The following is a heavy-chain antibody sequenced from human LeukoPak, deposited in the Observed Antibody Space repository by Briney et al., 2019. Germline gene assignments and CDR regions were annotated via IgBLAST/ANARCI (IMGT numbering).Heavy chain of an antibody. CDR3: ASALYGIAAAGTYYFDY. D-gene: IGHD6-13*01. CDR1: GGSFSGYY. Sequence: SETLSLTCAVYGGSFSGYYWSWIRQPPGKGLEWIGEINHSGSTNYNPSLKSRVTISVDTSKNQFSLKLSSVTAADTAVHYCASALYGIAAAGTYYFDYWGQGTLVTVSS. J-gene: IGHJ4*02. CDR2: INHSGST. V-gene: IGHV4-34*01.